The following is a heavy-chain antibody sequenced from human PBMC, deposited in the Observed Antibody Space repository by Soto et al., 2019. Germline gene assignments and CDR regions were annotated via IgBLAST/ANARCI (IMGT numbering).Heavy chain of an antibody. V-gene: IGHV3-30-3*01. J-gene: IGHJ6*02. D-gene: IGHD3-9*01. Sequence: QVQLVESGGGVVQPGRSLRLSCAASGFTFSSYAMHWVRQAPGKGLEWVVVISYDGSNKYYADSVKGRFTISRDNSKNTLYLQMNSLRAEDTAVYYCARGTFSGYKRYYYGMDVWGQGTTVTVSS. CDR1: GFTFSSYA. CDR2: ISYDGSNK. CDR3: ARGTFSGYKRYYYGMDV.